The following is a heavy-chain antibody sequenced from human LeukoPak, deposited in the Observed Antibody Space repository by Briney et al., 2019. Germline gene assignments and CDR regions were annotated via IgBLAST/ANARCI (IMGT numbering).Heavy chain of an antibody. J-gene: IGHJ3*02. CDR2: IKSKTDGGTT. D-gene: IGHD2-2*01. CDR3: TTDLPCSSTSCPRWAFDI. V-gene: IGHV3-15*01. Sequence: KAGGSLRLSCAASGFTFSNAWMSWVRQAPGKGLEWVGRIKSKTDGGTTDYAAPVKGRFTISRDDSKNKLYLQMNSLKTEDTAFYYCTTDLPCSSTSCPRWAFDIWGQGTMVTVSS. CDR1: GFTFSNAW.